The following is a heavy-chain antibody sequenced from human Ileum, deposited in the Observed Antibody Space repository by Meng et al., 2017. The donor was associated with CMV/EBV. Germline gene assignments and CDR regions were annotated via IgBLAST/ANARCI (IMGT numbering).Heavy chain of an antibody. CDR2: VYSSGST. CDR1: GGSISGYY. V-gene: IGHV4-4*07. J-gene: IGHJ4*02. D-gene: IGHD2-2*01. CDR3: ARGSSSWAFDY. Sequence: LAVSRHGLAKPSDTFSLTCTVSGGSISGYYWSWLRQPATKGLEWIGRVYSSGSTDYNPSLQSRVTMSVDTSKNQFSLKLSSVTAADTAVYYCARGSSSWAFDYWGQGTLVTVSS.